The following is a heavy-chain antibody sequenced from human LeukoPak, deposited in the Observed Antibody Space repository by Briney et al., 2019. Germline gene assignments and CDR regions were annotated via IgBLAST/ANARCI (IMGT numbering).Heavy chain of an antibody. D-gene: IGHD3-3*01. CDR1: GYMLSELS. CDR3: ATFRWIAYSNWFDP. CDR2: FDPEEGKT. J-gene: IGHJ5*02. Sequence: ASVKVSCKVSGYMLSELSMHWVRQAPGEGLEWMGGFDPEEGKTIYAQKFRGRVIMTEDPSTDTAYMELSSLTSEDTAMYYCATFRWIAYSNWFDPWGQGTPVTVSS. V-gene: IGHV1-24*01.